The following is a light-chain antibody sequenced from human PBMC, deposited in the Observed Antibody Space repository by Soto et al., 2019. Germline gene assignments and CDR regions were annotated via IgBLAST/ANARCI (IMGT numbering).Light chain of an antibody. CDR1: QSISGTY. J-gene: IGKJ1*01. V-gene: IGKV3-20*01. CDR2: GAS. Sequence: EIVLTQSPGTLSLSPGERATLSCRASQSISGTYLAWYQQKPGRAPRILIYGASNRATGNPDRFSGSGSGTDFTLTISRLEPEDFAVYYCQHYGISPPWTFGQGTKVEIK. CDR3: QHYGISPPWT.